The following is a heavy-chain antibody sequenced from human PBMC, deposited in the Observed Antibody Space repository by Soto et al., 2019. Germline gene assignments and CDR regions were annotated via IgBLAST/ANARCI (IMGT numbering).Heavy chain of an antibody. CDR2: MNPNSGNT. D-gene: IGHD3-16*02. J-gene: IGHJ3*02. CDR3: ARGTIMITFGGVIGETHDAFDI. V-gene: IGHV1-8*01. CDR1: GYTFTSYD. Sequence: ASVNVSCKASGYTFTSYDINWARQATGQGLEWMGWMNPNSGNTGYAQKFQGRVTMTRNTSVSTAYMELSSLRSEDTAVYYCARGTIMITFGGVIGETHDAFDIWGQGTMVTVSS.